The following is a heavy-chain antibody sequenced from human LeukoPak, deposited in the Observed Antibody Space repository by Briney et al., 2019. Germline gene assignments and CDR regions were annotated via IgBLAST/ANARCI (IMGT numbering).Heavy chain of an antibody. Sequence: SQTLSLTCAVSGGSISSGGYSWSWIRQPPGKGLEWIGYIYHSGSTYYNPSLKSRVTISVDRSKNQFSLKLSSVTAADTAVYYRARRRDGYNFDYWGQGTLVTVSS. D-gene: IGHD5-24*01. CDR2: IYHSGST. J-gene: IGHJ4*02. CDR3: ARRRDGYNFDY. CDR1: GGSISSGGYS. V-gene: IGHV4-30-2*01.